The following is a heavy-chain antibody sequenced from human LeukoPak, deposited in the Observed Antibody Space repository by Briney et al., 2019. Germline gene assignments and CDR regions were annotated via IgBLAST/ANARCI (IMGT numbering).Heavy chain of an antibody. J-gene: IGHJ4*02. D-gene: IGHD1-26*01. CDR3: ARSPLSGSPY. Sequence: GGSLRLSCAASGFTFSSYSMNWVRQAPGKGLESVSSISSSGSYIYYAASVKGRFTISRDNAKNSLYLQMNSLRAEDTAVYYCARSPLSGSPYWGQGTLVTVSS. CDR2: ISSSGSYI. V-gene: IGHV3-21*01. CDR1: GFTFSSYS.